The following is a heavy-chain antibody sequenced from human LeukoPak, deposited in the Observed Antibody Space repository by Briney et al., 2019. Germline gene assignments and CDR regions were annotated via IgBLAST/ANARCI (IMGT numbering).Heavy chain of an antibody. J-gene: IGHJ4*02. CDR2: ISSSGSTT. V-gene: IGHV3-11*01. CDR1: GFTFSEYY. CDR3: AREMDGPYGSGSPLGY. D-gene: IGHD3-10*01. Sequence: GGSLRLSCAASGFTFSEYYMSWIRQAPGKGLEWVSYISSSGSTTYYADSVKGRFTISRDNAKNSLYLQMNSLRAEDTAVYYCAREMDGPYGSGSPLGYWGQGTLVTVSS.